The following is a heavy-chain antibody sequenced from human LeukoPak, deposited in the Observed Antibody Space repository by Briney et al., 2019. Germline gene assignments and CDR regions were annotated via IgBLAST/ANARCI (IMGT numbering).Heavy chain of an antibody. CDR1: RDSIITSSYW. Sequence: SQTLSLTCTVSRDSIITSSYWWGWIRQPPGKGLEWIGSIHDSGRTHYSPSPKSRVTLSVDTSRNQFSLKLSSVNAADTAVYYCARQRGLGLWYFDYWGRGTLVTVSS. V-gene: IGHV4-39*01. CDR2: IHDSGRT. D-gene: IGHD3-16*01. J-gene: IGHJ4*02. CDR3: ARQRGLGLWYFDY.